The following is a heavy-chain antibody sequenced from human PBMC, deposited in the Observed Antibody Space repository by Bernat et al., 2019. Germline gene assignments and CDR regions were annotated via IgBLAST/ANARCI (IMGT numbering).Heavy chain of an antibody. D-gene: IGHD6-13*01. V-gene: IGHV4-31*03. Sequence: QLHLQESGPGLVKPSETLSLTCSVSGDSISTNDYCWGWIRQHPGKGLEWIGYINYSGRTYYNPSLKSRVSISVDTSKNQFSLKLSSVTAADTAVYYCARVVKSSWHNDYWGQGTLVIVSS. J-gene: IGHJ4*02. CDR1: GDSISTNDYC. CDR3: ARVVKSSWHNDY. CDR2: INYSGRT.